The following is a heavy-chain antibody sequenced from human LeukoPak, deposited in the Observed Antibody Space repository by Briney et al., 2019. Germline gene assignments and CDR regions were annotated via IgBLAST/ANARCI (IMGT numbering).Heavy chain of an antibody. CDR3: ARQEGNYNWFDP. CDR2: INHSGST. D-gene: IGHD4-23*01. V-gene: IGHV4-34*01. Sequence: SETLSLTCAVYGGSFSGYYWSWIRQPPGKGLEWIGEINHSGSTNYNPSLKSRVTISVDTSKNQFSLKLSSVTAADTAVYYCARQEGNYNWFDPWGQGTLVTVSS. CDR1: GGSFSGYY. J-gene: IGHJ5*02.